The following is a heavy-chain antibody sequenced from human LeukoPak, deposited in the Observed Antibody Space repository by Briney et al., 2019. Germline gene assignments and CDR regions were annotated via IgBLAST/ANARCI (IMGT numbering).Heavy chain of an antibody. V-gene: IGHV1-69*10. CDR3: ASSGSGGYWFEP. D-gene: IGHD3-10*01. CDR2: IIPILGIA. J-gene: IGHJ5*02. Sequence: EWMGGIIPILGIANYAQKFQGRVTITADKSTSTAYMELSSLRSEDTAVYYCASSGSGGYWFEPWGQGTLVTVSS.